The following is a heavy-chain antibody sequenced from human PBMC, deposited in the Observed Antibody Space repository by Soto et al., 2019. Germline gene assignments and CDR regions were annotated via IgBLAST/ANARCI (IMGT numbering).Heavy chain of an antibody. D-gene: IGHD2-15*01. CDR2: IFHSGNA. CDR1: GGSIRNVY. J-gene: IGHJ4*01. V-gene: IGHV4-59*01. Sequence: LSLTCTVSGGSIRNVYWSWIRQTPGKRLEWIGFIFHSGNAKYNPSLKSRVTISVDTSKNQFSLSLDSVTAADTAVYFCARAHAPTLPFDFWGPGTLVTVSS. CDR3: ARAHAPTLPFDF.